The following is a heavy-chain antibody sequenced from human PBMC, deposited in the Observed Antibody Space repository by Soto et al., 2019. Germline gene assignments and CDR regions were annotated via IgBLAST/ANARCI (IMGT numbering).Heavy chain of an antibody. J-gene: IGHJ6*03. Sequence: EVQLLESGGGLVQPGGSLRLSCAASGFTFSSYAMSWVRQAPGKGLEWVSAISGSGGSTYYADSVKGRFTISRDNSKNTLDLQMNSLRAEDTAVYYCAKGTDNWNYYYYYYMDVWGKGTTVTVSS. CDR1: GFTFSSYA. V-gene: IGHV3-23*01. CDR3: AKGTDNWNYYYYYYMDV. D-gene: IGHD1-20*01. CDR2: ISGSGGST.